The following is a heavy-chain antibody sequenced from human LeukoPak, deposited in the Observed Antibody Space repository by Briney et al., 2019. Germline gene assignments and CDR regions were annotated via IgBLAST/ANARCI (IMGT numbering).Heavy chain of an antibody. CDR3: ARGGIVVVPAANPDYYYMDV. Sequence: PSETLSLTCTVSGGSISSYYWSWIRQPPGKGLEWIGYIYYSGSTNYNPSLKSRVTISVGTSKNQFSLKLSSVTAADTAVYYCARGGIVVVPAANPDYYYMDVWGKGTTVTVSS. D-gene: IGHD2-2*01. CDR2: IYYSGST. V-gene: IGHV4-59*01. J-gene: IGHJ6*03. CDR1: GGSISSYY.